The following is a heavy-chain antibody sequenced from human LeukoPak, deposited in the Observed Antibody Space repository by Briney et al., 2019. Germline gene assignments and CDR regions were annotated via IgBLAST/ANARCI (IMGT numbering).Heavy chain of an antibody. CDR1: GYTFTGYY. CDR3: ARTYGSGSYYQRNNYYYYYMDI. D-gene: IGHD3-10*01. V-gene: IGHV1-2*02. J-gene: IGHJ6*03. CDR2: INPNSGGT. Sequence: ASVKVSCKASGYTFTGYYMHWVRQAPGQGLEWMGWINPNSGGTNYAQKFQGRVTITADESTSTAYMELSSLRSEDTAVYYCARTYGSGSYYQRNNYYYYYMDIWGKGTTVTISS.